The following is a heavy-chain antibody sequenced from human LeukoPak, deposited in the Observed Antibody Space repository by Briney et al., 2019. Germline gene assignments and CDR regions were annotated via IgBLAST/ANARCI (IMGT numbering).Heavy chain of an antibody. CDR1: GFTFSSYA. CDR3: AKAFHRYSLGAFDI. Sequence: GGSLRLSCAASGFTFSSYAMSWVRQAPGKGLEWVSAISGSGGSTYHADSVKGRFTTSRDNSKNTLYLQMNSLRAEDTAVYYCAKAFHRYSLGAFDIWGQGTMVTVSS. J-gene: IGHJ3*02. D-gene: IGHD5-18*01. CDR2: ISGSGGST. V-gene: IGHV3-23*01.